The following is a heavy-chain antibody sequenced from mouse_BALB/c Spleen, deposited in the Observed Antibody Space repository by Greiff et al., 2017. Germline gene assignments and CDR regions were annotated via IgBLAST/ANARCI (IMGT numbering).Heavy chain of an antibody. CDR3: TRGDGNFISYYFDY. J-gene: IGHJ2*01. D-gene: IGHD2-1*01. CDR2: ISSGGSYT. V-gene: IGHV5-6-4*01. Sequence: DVMLVESGGGLVKPGGSLKLSCAASGFTFSSYTMSWVRQTPEKRLEWVATISSGGSYTYYPDSVKGRFTISRDNAKNTLYLQMSSLKSEDTAMYYCTRGDGNFISYYFDYWGQGTTLTVSS. CDR1: GFTFSSYT.